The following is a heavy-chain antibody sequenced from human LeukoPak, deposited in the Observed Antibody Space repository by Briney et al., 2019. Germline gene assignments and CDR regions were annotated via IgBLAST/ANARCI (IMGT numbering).Heavy chain of an antibody. CDR2: ISSSGSTI. CDR3: ARGSASRGGGSDFDY. J-gene: IGHJ4*02. CDR1: GFTFSSYE. D-gene: IGHD2-15*01. Sequence: PGGSLRLSCAASGFTFSSYEMNCVRQAPGKGREWVSYISSSGSTIYYADSLKGRFTISRDNAKNSLYLQMNSLRAEDTAVYYCARGSASRGGGSDFDYWGQGTLVTVSS. V-gene: IGHV3-48*03.